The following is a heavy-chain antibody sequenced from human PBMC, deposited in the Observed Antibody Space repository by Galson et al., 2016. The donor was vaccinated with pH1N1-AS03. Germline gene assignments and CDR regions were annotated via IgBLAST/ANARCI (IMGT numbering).Heavy chain of an antibody. CDR3: ARATGTAGGVDY. J-gene: IGHJ4*02. V-gene: IGHV5-51*01. CDR1: GYTFTNYW. D-gene: IGHD1-1*01. Sequence: QSGAEVKKPGEPLKVSCKGSGYTFTNYWTAWVRQMPGKGLEWMGLIFACDSDTRYSPSFQGQVTIAADKPINTAYLQWRSLKASDAAMYYCARATGTAGGVDYWGQGTLVSVSS. CDR2: IFACDSDT.